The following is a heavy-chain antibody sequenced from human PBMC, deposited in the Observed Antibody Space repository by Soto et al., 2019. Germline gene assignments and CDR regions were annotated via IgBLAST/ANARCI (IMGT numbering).Heavy chain of an antibody. CDR3: ARLPCDYDILTGPYPNYGMDV. D-gene: IGHD3-9*01. Sequence: GESLKISRKGSGYSLTSYWISWVRQMPGKGLEWVGRIVPSDSYTKNSPSFQGHVTIYGDKSISTAYLQWSSLEASDTAMYYCARLPCDYDILTGPYPNYGMDVWGQGTTVTVSS. CDR1: GYSLTSYW. V-gene: IGHV5-10-1*01. CDR2: IVPSDSYT. J-gene: IGHJ6*02.